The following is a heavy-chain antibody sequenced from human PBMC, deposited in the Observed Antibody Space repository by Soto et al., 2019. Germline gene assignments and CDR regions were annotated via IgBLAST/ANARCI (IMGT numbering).Heavy chain of an antibody. J-gene: IGHJ4*02. CDR2: ISGSGGST. CDR3: AKVSTDIVATFSTVNARLYYFDY. Sequence: GGSLRLSCAASGFTFSSYAMSWVRQAPGKGLEWVSAISGSGGSTYYADSVKGRFTISRDNSKNTLYLQMNSLRAEDTAVYYCAKVSTDIVATFSTVNARLYYFDYWGQGTLVTVSS. CDR1: GFTFSSYA. D-gene: IGHD5-12*01. V-gene: IGHV3-23*01.